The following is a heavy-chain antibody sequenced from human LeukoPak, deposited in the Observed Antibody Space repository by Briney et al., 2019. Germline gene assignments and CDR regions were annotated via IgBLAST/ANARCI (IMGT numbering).Heavy chain of an antibody. Sequence: PGGSLRLSCAASGFTFISYAMSWVRQAPGKGLQWVSAISCSGGSTYYADSVKGRFTISRDNSNTTLHRQMNSLRAEDTAVYYCANTIAAVGYWGQGTLVTVSS. CDR1: GFTFISYA. CDR2: ISCSGGST. V-gene: IGHV3-23*01. D-gene: IGHD6-13*01. J-gene: IGHJ4*02. CDR3: ANTIAAVGY.